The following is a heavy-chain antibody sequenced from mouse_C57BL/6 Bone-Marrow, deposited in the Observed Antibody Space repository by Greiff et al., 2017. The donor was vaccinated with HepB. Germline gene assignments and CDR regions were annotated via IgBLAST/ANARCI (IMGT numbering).Heavy chain of an antibody. Sequence: EVKLQQSGPELVKPGASVKIPCKASGYTFTDYNMDWVKQSHGKSLEWIGDINPNNGGTIYNQKFKGKATLTVDKSSSTAYMELRSLTSEDTAVYYCARLRDGGFAYWGQGTLVTVSA. D-gene: IGHD3-3*01. CDR3: ARLRDGGFAY. V-gene: IGHV1-18*01. J-gene: IGHJ3*01. CDR1: GYTFTDYN. CDR2: INPNNGGT.